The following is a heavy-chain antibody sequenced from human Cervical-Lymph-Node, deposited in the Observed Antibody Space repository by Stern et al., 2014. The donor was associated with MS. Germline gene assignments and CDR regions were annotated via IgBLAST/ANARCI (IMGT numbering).Heavy chain of an antibody. CDR1: GGTFNVYA. J-gene: IGHJ6*02. CDR2: IIHIIGIA. CDR3: ARDGRHTNNYGLDV. V-gene: IGHV1-69*01. Sequence: VQLVQSGAEVKKPGSSVKVSCQASGGTFNVYAINWLRQAPGQGLEWMGGIIHIIGIANYAQKFQGRVTITADESTRTSSMQLSSLTSNDTGVYYCARDGRHTNNYGLDVWGQGTTVTVSS.